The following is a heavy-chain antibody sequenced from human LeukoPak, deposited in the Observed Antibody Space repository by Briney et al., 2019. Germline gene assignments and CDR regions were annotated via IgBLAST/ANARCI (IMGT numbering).Heavy chain of an antibody. CDR1: GYTFTSFG. CDR3: ARDLGGSYCFDC. Sequence: ASVKVSCKASGYTFTSFGISWVRQAPGQGLEWMGWISVYNTYYSQKLQGRVTVTADTSTSTAYVELRSLRSDDTAVYYCARDLGGSYCFDCWGQGTLVTVSS. J-gene: IGHJ4*02. V-gene: IGHV1-18*01. CDR2: ISVYNT. D-gene: IGHD1-26*01.